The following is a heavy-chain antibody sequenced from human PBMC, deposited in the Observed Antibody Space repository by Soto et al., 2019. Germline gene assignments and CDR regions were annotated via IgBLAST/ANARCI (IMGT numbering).Heavy chain of an antibody. CDR1: CGSISSRGYS. CDR3: ARKYSGFDY. CDR2: VHPTGTR. J-gene: IGHJ4*01. Sequence: SQTLPLTCAVFCGSISSRGYSLSWIRQPPGKGLEWIGYVHPTGTRNYNSSLESRLYISIDTSKNQFSLKLTSVTPADTAVYYCARKYSGFDYWGHGTLVTVSS. D-gene: IGHD2-21*01. V-gene: IGHV4-61*08.